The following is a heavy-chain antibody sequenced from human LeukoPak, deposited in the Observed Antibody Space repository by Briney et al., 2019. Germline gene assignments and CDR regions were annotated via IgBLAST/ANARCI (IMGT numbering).Heavy chain of an antibody. CDR2: IYYSGST. J-gene: IGHJ4*02. Sequence: SETLSLTCTVSGGSISSYYWSWIRQPPGKGLEWIGYIYYSGSTNYNPSLKSRVTISVDTSKNQFSLKLSSVTAADTAVYYCARAEGDYAPGVDCWGQGTLVTVSS. D-gene: IGHD4-17*01. CDR1: GGSISSYY. V-gene: IGHV4-59*01. CDR3: ARAEGDYAPGVDC.